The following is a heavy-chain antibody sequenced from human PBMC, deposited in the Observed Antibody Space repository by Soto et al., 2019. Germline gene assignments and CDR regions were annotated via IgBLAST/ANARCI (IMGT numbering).Heavy chain of an antibody. CDR1: GFTFSSYS. J-gene: IGHJ4*02. CDR3: ARDGAPGYCSSTSCYPFDY. CDR2: ISSSSSYI. Sequence: GGSLRLSCAASGFTFSSYSMNWVRQAPGKGLEWVSSISSSSSYIYYADSVKGRFTISRDNAKNSLYLQMNSLRAEDTAVYYCARDGAPGYCSSTSCYPFDYWGQGTLVTVSS. D-gene: IGHD2-2*01. V-gene: IGHV3-21*01.